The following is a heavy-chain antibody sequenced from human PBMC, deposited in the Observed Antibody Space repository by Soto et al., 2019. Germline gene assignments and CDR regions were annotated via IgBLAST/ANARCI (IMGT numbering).Heavy chain of an antibody. CDR1: GDSVSSNSAA. D-gene: IGHD1-1*01. CDR3: ARELWNDVSLYYYGMDV. V-gene: IGHV6-1*01. Sequence: SQTLSLTCAISGDSVSSNSAAWNWIRQSPSRGLEWLGRTYYRSKWYNDYAVSVKSRITINPDTSKNQFSLQLNYVTPEDTAVYYCARELWNDVSLYYYGMDVWGQGTTVTVSS. CDR2: TYYRSKWYN. J-gene: IGHJ6*02.